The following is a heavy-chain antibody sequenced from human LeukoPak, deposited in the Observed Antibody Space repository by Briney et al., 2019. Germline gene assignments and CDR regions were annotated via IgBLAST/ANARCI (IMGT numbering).Heavy chain of an antibody. CDR3: AKDTGSPADAITMEDNAFDI. J-gene: IGHJ3*02. V-gene: IGHV3-9*01. Sequence: PGRSLRLSCAASGFIFDDHGTHWVRQAPGKGLEWVSGISWSSGIIGYADSVKGRFTISRDNAKNSLDLQMESLRAEDTAVYYCAKDTGSPADAITMEDNAFDIWGQGTMVTVSS. CDR2: ISWSSGII. CDR1: GFIFDDHG. D-gene: IGHD3-3*01.